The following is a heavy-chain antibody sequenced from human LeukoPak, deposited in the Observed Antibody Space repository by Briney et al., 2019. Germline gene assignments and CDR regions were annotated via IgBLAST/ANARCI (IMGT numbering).Heavy chain of an antibody. CDR2: ISSSSSYI. Sequence: PGGSLRLSCAASGFTFSSYSMNWVRQAPGKGLEGVSSISSSSSYIYYAESVKGRFTISRDNAKNSLYLQMNSLRAEDTAVYYCAIGYSSSWYYFDYWGQGTLVTVSS. CDR3: AIGYSSSWYYFDY. V-gene: IGHV3-21*01. D-gene: IGHD6-13*01. CDR1: GFTFSSYS. J-gene: IGHJ4*02.